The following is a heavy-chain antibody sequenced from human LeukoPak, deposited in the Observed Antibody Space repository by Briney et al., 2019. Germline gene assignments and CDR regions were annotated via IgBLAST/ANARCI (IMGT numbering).Heavy chain of an antibody. D-gene: IGHD5-18*01. CDR3: VTGFTTMAVDYFDY. Sequence: ASVKVSCKVSGKTLSDLSIHWLRQPPGKGREWLGGSDPEDGDRIYAQMFQGRVTMTEDTSIDTAYMELSSLRSEDTAVYYCVTGFTTMAVDYFDYWGQGTLVTVSP. CDR1: GKTLSDLS. V-gene: IGHV1-24*01. CDR2: SDPEDGDR. J-gene: IGHJ4*02.